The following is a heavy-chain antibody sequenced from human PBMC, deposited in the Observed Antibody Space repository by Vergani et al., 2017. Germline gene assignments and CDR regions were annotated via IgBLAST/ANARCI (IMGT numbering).Heavy chain of an antibody. Sequence: QVQLQESGPGLVKPSETLSLTCTVSGGSISSYYWSWIRQPPGKGLEWIGYIYYSGSTHYNPSLKSRVTISVDTSKNQFSLKLSSVTAADTAVYYCARGWAARTYNWFDPWGQGTLVTVSS. V-gene: IGHV4-59*01. D-gene: IGHD6-6*01. CDR2: IYYSGST. CDR1: GGSISSYY. J-gene: IGHJ5*02. CDR3: ARGWAARTYNWFDP.